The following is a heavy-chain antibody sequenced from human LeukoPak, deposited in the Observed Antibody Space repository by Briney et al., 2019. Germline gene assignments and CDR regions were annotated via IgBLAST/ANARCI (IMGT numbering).Heavy chain of an antibody. V-gene: IGHV3-30-3*01. CDR2: ISFDGSNK. CDR1: GFTFSSYT. CDR3: AREELGSSLGFDP. Sequence: GESLRLSWAASGFTFSSYTIHWVRQPPGKGLEWVAVISFDGSNKYYAGSVKGRFTISRDNSKNTLYLQMNSLRAEDTAVYYCAREELGSSLGFDPWGQGTLVTVSS. D-gene: IGHD3-16*01. J-gene: IGHJ5*02.